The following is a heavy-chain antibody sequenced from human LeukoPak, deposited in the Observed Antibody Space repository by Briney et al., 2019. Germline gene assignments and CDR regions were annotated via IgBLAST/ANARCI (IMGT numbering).Heavy chain of an antibody. CDR1: GYTFTSYG. J-gene: IGHJ4*02. D-gene: IGHD3-22*01. CDR3: ARDRGYYDSSGPFDY. V-gene: IGHV1-18*01. CDR2: ISAYNGNT. Sequence: ASVKVSCKASGYTFTSYGISWVRQAPGQGLERMGWISAYNGNTNYAQKLRGRVTMTTDTSTSTAYMELRSLRSDDTAVYYCARDRGYYDSSGPFDYWGQGTLVTVSS.